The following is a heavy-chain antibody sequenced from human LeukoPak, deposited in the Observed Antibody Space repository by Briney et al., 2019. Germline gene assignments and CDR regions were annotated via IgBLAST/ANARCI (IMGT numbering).Heavy chain of an antibody. CDR2: FDPEDGET. CDR3: ATVVVTAPGEDYFDY. Sequence: ASVKVSCKFSGYTLTELSMHWVRQAPGKGLEWMGGFDPEDGETIYAQKFQGRVTMTEDTSTDTAYMELSSLRSEDTAVYYCATVVVTAPGEDYFDYWGQGTLVTVSS. D-gene: IGHD2-21*02. J-gene: IGHJ4*02. V-gene: IGHV1-24*01. CDR1: GYTLTELS.